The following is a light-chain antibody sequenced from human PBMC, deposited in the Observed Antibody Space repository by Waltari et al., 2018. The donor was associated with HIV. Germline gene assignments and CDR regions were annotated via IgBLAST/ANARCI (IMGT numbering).Light chain of an antibody. Sequence: QSALTQPASVSGSPGQSITISCIGTSSDVGGYTYVSWYQQYPGKAPRLLIYDVSKRPSGVSNRFSGSKSGNTASLTVSGLQTEDEADYYCCSYAGSSTLVFGGGTKLTVL. J-gene: IGLJ2*01. V-gene: IGLV2-23*02. CDR2: DVS. CDR3: CSYAGSSTLV. CDR1: SSDVGGYTY.